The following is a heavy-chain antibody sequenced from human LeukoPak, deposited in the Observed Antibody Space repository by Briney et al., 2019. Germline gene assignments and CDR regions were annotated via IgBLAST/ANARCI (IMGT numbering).Heavy chain of an antibody. Sequence: QPGRSLRLSCAASGFTFDDYAMHWVRQAPGKGLEWVSGISWNSGSIGYADSVKGRFTISRDNAKNSLYLQMNSLRAEDTALYYCAKDIGAVGHAFDIWGQGTMVTVSS. J-gene: IGHJ3*02. CDR3: AKDIGAVGHAFDI. CDR2: ISWNSGSI. D-gene: IGHD6-19*01. V-gene: IGHV3-9*01. CDR1: GFTFDDYA.